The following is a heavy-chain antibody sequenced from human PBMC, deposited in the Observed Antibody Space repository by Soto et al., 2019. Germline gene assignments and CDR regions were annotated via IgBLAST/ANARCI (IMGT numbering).Heavy chain of an antibody. J-gene: IGHJ5*02. CDR3: ATEGAGYCSSTSCYAGSGWFDP. Sequence: QVQLVQSGAEVKKPGSSVKVSCKASGGTFSSYAISWVRQAPGQGLEWMGGIIPIFGTATYAQKFQGRVRITADESTSRADMELSSLRSEDTAVYYCATEGAGYCSSTSCYAGSGWFDPWGQGTLVTVAS. CDR1: GGTFSSYA. D-gene: IGHD2-2*01. V-gene: IGHV1-69*01. CDR2: IIPIFGTA.